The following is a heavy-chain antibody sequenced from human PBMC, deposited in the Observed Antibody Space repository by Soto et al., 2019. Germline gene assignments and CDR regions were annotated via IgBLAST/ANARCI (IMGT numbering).Heavy chain of an antibody. Sequence: QVQLVESGGGVVQPGRSLRLSCAASGFMFSNHGMHWVRQAPGKGLEWGAVIWPDGNNRYYADSVKGRFTISRDNSKNTVYLQMNSLRAEDTAVYYCVRGDNWNDEASDYWGQGTLVTVSS. D-gene: IGHD1-1*01. V-gene: IGHV3-33*01. J-gene: IGHJ4*02. CDR1: GFMFSNHG. CDR3: VRGDNWNDEASDY. CDR2: IWPDGNNR.